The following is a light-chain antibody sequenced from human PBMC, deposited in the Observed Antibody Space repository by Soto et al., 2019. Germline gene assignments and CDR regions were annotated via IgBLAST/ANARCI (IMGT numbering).Light chain of an antibody. CDR3: SSYTSSSTL. CDR1: SSDAGGYNY. V-gene: IGLV2-14*01. Sequence: QSVLTQPASVSGSPGQSITISCTGTSSDAGGYNYVSWYQQHPGKAPKLMIYAVTDRPSGVSSRFSGSKSGNTASLTISGLQAEDEADYYCSSYTSSSTLFGTGTKVTVL. CDR2: AVT. J-gene: IGLJ1*01.